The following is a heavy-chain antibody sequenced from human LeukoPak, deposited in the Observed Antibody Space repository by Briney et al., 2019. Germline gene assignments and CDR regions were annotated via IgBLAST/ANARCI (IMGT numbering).Heavy chain of an antibody. D-gene: IGHD2-15*01. CDR3: AVGYCSGGSCYSPFDY. Sequence: PSETLSLTCTVSGGSISSYYWSWIRQPPGKGLEWIGYIYYSGSTNYIPSLKSRVTISVDTSKNQFSLKLSSVTAADTAVYYCAVGYCSGGSCYSPFDYWGQGTLVTVSS. V-gene: IGHV4-59*01. J-gene: IGHJ4*02. CDR1: GGSISSYY. CDR2: IYYSGST.